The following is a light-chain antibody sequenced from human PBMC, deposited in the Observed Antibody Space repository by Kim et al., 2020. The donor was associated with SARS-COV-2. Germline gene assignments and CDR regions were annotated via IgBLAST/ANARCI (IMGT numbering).Light chain of an antibody. J-gene: IGKJ4*01. Sequence: EIVMTQSPGTLSVSPGERATLSCRASKSVSGNVAWYQQKPGQAPRLLMHGASIRETGVPARFSGSGSGTEFTLTISSLQSEDVALYFCQQYDDWPPVSFGGGTKVDIK. CDR1: KSVSGN. V-gene: IGKV3-15*01. CDR2: GAS. CDR3: QQYDDWPPVS.